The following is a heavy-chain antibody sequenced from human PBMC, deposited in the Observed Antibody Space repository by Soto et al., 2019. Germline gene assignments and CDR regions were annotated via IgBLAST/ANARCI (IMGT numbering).Heavy chain of an antibody. J-gene: IGHJ5*02. CDR1: GFTFSGSA. CDR3: TRLKSVVQLERRHRHNWFDP. Sequence: GGSLRLSCAASGFTFSGSAMHWVRQASGKGLEWVGRIRSKANSYATAYAASVKGRFTISRDDSKNTAYLQMNSLKTEDTAVYYCTRLKSVVQLERRHRHNWFDPWGQGTLVTVSS. CDR2: IRSKANSYAT. D-gene: IGHD1-1*01. V-gene: IGHV3-73*01.